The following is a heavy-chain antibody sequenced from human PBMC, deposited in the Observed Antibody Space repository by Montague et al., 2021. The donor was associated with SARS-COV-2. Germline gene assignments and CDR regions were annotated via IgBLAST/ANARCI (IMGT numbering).Heavy chain of an antibody. Sequence: SETLSLTCTVSGDSVSRGSSYWSWIRQPPGKGLEWIGYIYYTGSRKYNSSLKSRLTISVDTSKNQFSLKLTSVTAADTAVYYCARRGGGEVFARFMYWYFDVWSRGSLVTVSS. CDR3: ARRGGGEVFARFMYWYFDV. V-gene: IGHV4-61*01. D-gene: IGHD2-21*01. CDR2: IYYTGSR. CDR1: GDSVSRGSSY. J-gene: IGHJ2*01.